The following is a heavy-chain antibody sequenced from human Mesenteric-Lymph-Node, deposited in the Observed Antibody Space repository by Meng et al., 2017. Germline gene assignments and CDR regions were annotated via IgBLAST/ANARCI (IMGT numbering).Heavy chain of an antibody. J-gene: IGHJ3*02. CDR1: GFAFSNYA. CDR3: ACDYYDSSGYYYFGPEGAFDI. D-gene: IGHD3-22*01. Sequence: GESLKISCVASGFAFSNYAMNWVRQAPGKGLEWVSGISGSGGNTYHADSVKGRLTVSRDNPKNTLYLQMNSLRAEDTAVYYCACDYYDSSGYYYFGPEGAFDIWGQGTMVTVSS. CDR2: ISGSGGNT. V-gene: IGHV3-23*01.